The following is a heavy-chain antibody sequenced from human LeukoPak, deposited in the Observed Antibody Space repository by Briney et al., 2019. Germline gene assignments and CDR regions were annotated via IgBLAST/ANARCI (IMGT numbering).Heavy chain of an antibody. CDR3: ARDPYSNYFDY. V-gene: IGHV1-2*02. D-gene: IGHD5-18*01. CDR2: INPNNGGT. CDR1: GYTFTGYY. Sequence: ASVKVSCKASGYTFTGYYTHWVRQAPGQGLEWMGWINPNNGGTNYAQKFQGRVTMTRDTSISTAYMELNRLRSDDTAVYYCARDPYSNYFDYWGQGTLVTVSS. J-gene: IGHJ4*02.